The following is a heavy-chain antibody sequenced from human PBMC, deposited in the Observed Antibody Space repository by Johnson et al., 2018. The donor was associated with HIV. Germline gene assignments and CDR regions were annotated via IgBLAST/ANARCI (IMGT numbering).Heavy chain of an antibody. J-gene: IGHJ3*02. CDR1: GFTFSIHA. CDR3: AKEGEERWLQLGDAFDI. Sequence: QVQLVESGGGAVQPGRSLTLSCAASGFTFSIHAMYWVRQAPGKGLEWVAVIRYDGSNKYYADSVKGRFTISSDNSKNTLYLQMNSLRAEDTAVYYCAKEGEERWLQLGDAFDIWGQGTMVTVSS. V-gene: IGHV3-30*02. CDR2: IRYDGSNK. D-gene: IGHD5-24*01.